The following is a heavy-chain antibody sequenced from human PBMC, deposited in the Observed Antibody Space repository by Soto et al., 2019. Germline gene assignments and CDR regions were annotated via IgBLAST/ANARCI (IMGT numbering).Heavy chain of an antibody. CDR1: GFTFSGSA. J-gene: IGHJ3*02. V-gene: IGHV3-73*01. CDR3: TSGSYYYDFWTRESPSLYDAFDI. D-gene: IGHD3-3*01. Sequence: GGSLRLSCAASGFTFSGSAMHWVRQASGKGLEWVGRIRSKANSYATAYAASVKGRFTISRDDSKNTAYLQMNSLKTEDTAVYYCTSGSYYYDFWTRESPSLYDAFDIWGQGTMVTVSS. CDR2: IRSKANSYAT.